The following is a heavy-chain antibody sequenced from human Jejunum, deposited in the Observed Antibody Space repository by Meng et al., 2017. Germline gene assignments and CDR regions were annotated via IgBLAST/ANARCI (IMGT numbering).Heavy chain of an antibody. CDR3: TTDLRWEQTRDY. CDR2: IISKTDGGTT. V-gene: IGHV3-15*01. J-gene: IGHJ4*02. Sequence: SCAASGFTFTNTWMNWVRQAPGKGPEWIGRIISKTDGGTTDYAAALEGRFTISRDDSKDTLYLQINSLKIEDTAVYYCTTDLRWEQTRDYWGQGTLVTVSS. D-gene: IGHD1-26*01. CDR1: GFTFTNTW.